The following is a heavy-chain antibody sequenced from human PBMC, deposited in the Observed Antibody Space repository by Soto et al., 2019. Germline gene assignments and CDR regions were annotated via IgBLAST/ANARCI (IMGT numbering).Heavy chain of an antibody. V-gene: IGHV1-18*04. D-gene: IGHD3-16*02. CDR3: SKDRCTTEMCYPHHFLV. J-gene: IGHJ6*02. Sequence: GASVKVYCKASGYTLSAYGVSWVRQAPGQRLEWLGWISVYTGNTKQAQKFQDRITLTTEASTGTAYLELRKLRSDDTAVYFCSKDRCTTEMCYPHHFLVWALRTTAGVS. CDR2: ISVYTGNT. CDR1: GYTLSAYG.